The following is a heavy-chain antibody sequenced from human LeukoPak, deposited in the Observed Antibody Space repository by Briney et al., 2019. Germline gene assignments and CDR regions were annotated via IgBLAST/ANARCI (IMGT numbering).Heavy chain of an antibody. CDR1: GFTFSSYW. V-gene: IGHV3-7*01. CDR3: ARDHSFSSSWYMLDY. J-gene: IGHJ4*02. Sequence: GGSLRLSCAAAGFTFSSYWMSWVRQAPGKGLEWVANIKQDGSEKYYVDSVKGRFTISRDNAKNSLYLQMNSLRAEDTAVYYCARDHSFSSSWYMLDYWGQGTLVTVSS. CDR2: IKQDGSEK. D-gene: IGHD6-13*01.